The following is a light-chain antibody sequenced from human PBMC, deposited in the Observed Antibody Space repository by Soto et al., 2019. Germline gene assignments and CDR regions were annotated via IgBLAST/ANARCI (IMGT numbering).Light chain of an antibody. J-gene: IGLJ2*01. V-gene: IGLV2-8*01. CDR2: EVS. CDR1: SSDVGGYNY. CDR3: SSYAGSNNLVV. Sequence: QSALTQPPSASGSPGQSVTISCTGTSSDVGGYNYVSWYQQHPDKAPKLMIYEVSKRPSGVPDRFSGSKSGNTASLTVSGLQAEDEADYYCSSYAGSNNLVVFGGGTQLTVL.